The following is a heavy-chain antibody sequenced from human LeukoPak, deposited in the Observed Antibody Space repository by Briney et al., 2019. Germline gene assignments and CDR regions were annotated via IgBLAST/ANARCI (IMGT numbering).Heavy chain of an antibody. V-gene: IGHV4-59*01. CDR3: TRDRSALDT. CDR2: ISNIGST. CDR1: SGSISGYY. Sequence: SETLSLTCSVSSGSISGYYWSWIRQPPGKGLEWIGYISNIGSTNYNPSLKSRVTISGDTSKNQFSLKLSSVTAADTAVYYCTRDRSALDTWGQGTMVTVSS. J-gene: IGHJ3*02.